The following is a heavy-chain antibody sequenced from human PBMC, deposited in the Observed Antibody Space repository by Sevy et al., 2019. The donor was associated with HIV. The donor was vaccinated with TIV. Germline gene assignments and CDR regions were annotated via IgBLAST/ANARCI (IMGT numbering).Heavy chain of an antibody. CDR3: AHRRDDTVVMVYGDFDY. CDR2: IYWDDDK. CDR1: GFSLATSGVG. J-gene: IGHJ4*02. V-gene: IGHV2-5*02. D-gene: IGHD2-8*01. Sequence: SGPTLVNPTQTLTLTCTLSGFSLATSGVGVGWIRQPPGKALEWLALIYWDDDKRYSPSLKSRLTITKDSSKNQGVLTMTNMDPVDTATYYCAHRRDDTVVMVYGDFDYWGQGALVTVSS.